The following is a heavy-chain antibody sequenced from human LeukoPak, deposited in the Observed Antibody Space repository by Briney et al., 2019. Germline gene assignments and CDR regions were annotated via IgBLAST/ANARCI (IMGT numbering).Heavy chain of an antibody. V-gene: IGHV3-21*01. CDR2: ITPSSDHI. D-gene: IGHD1-14*01. CDR3: SAKPTGLDG. CDR1: GFFFSSST. J-gene: IGHJ4*02. Sequence: NPRGSLRLSCAASGFFFSSSTMNWVRQAPGKGLEWVSSITPSSDHIYYADSVKGRFTVSRDNAKNSLYLQMNSLRAEDTAVYYCSAKPTGLDGWGQGTLFTVSS.